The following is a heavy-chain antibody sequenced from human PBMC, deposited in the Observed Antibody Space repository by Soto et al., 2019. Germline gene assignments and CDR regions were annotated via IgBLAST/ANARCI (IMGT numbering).Heavy chain of an antibody. J-gene: IGHJ6*02. Sequence: GKSLKISCKGSGYSFTSYWISWVRQMPGKGLEWMGRIDPSDSYTNYSPSFQGHVTISADKSISTAYLQWSSLKASDTAMYYCARFMITFGGVIVIPEYGMDVWGQGTTVTVSS. V-gene: IGHV5-10-1*01. CDR1: GYSFTSYW. D-gene: IGHD3-16*02. CDR2: IDPSDSYT. CDR3: ARFMITFGGVIVIPEYGMDV.